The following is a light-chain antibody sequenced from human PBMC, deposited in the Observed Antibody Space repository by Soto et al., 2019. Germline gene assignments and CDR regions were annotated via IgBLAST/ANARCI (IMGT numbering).Light chain of an antibody. CDR3: QQYGFTPPNT. Sequence: EIVLTQSPGTLSLSPGERATLSCRASQIVSSTYLAWFQQKAGQAPRLLIYGASTRATGIPDRFSGSGSGTDFTLTISGLEPEDFALYYCQQYGFTPPNTFGGGTKVEV. V-gene: IGKV3-20*01. CDR1: QIVSSTY. CDR2: GAS. J-gene: IGKJ4*01.